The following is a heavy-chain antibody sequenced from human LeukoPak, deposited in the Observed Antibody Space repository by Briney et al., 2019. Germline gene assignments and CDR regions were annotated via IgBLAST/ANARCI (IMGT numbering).Heavy chain of an antibody. CDR1: GFTYSDYY. D-gene: IGHD3-22*01. CDR2: ISSSGSNI. V-gene: IGHV3-11*04. CDR3: ARDYYDSSGYYYFDY. Sequence: GGSLRLSCAASGFTYSDYYMSCLRQAPGKAREGVTYISSSGSNIYYADSVKGRFTISRDNAKNSLYLQMNSLRAEDTAVYYCARDYYDSSGYYYFDYWGQGTLVTVSS. J-gene: IGHJ4*02.